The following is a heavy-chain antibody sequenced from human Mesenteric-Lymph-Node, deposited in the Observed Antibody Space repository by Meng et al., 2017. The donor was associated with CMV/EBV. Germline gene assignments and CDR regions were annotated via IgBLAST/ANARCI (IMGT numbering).Heavy chain of an antibody. CDR2: IYFSGST. V-gene: IGHV4-59*01. CDR3: ARQEYYYASGAFDY. Sequence: SETLSLTCTVSGGSISSYYWSWIRQPPGKGLEWIGYIYFSGSTNYNPSLKSRVTISVDTSKNQFYLKLSSVTAADTAVYYCARQEYYYASGAFDYWGQGTLVTVSS. J-gene: IGHJ4*02. CDR1: GGSISSYY. D-gene: IGHD3-10*01.